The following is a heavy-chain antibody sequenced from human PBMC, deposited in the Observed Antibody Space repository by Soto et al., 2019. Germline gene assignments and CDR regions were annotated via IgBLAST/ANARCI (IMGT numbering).Heavy chain of an antibody. CDR3: ARNDGVGAPDY. CDR2: IYYSGST. CDR1: GGSISSYY. Sequence: SETLSLTCTASGGSISSYYWSWIRQPPGKGLEWIGYIYYSGSTNYNPSLKGRVTISVDTSKNQFSLKLSSVTAADTAVYYCARNDGVGAPDYWGQGTLVTVS. D-gene: IGHD3-16*01. V-gene: IGHV4-59*01. J-gene: IGHJ4*02.